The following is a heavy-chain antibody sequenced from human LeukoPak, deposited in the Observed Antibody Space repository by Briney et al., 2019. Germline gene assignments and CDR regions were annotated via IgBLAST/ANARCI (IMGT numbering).Heavy chain of an antibody. CDR1: RFTFSTYS. CDR2: IKQDGSEK. V-gene: IGHV3-7*03. Sequence: GGSLRLSCAASRFTFSTYSMNWVRRAPGKGLEWVANIKQDGSEKNYVDSVKGRFTISRDNAKNSLYLQMNNLRVEDTAMYYCAGGTGFIIKDWGQGTLVTVSS. D-gene: IGHD3-9*01. CDR3: AGGTGFIIKD. J-gene: IGHJ4*02.